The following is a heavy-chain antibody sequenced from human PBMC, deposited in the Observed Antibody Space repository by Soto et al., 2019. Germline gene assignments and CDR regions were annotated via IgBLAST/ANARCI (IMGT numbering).Heavy chain of an antibody. V-gene: IGHV4-39*01. J-gene: IGHJ4*01. CDR2: FFYSGST. CDR3: ARRPCLAPYDY. Sequence: SETLSLTCNVSGGSISSREYYWGWVRQPPGKGLEWIGSFFYSGSTYYNPSLKSRATISADTSKNEFSLKLSSVTAADTAVYYCARRPCLAPYDYWGQGSLVTVSS. CDR1: GGSISSREYY.